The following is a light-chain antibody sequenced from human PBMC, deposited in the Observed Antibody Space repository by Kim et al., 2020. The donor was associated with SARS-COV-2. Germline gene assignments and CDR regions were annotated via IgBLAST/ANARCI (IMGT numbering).Light chain of an antibody. V-gene: IGKV3-20*01. CDR1: QSVGSRS. CDR2: ATS. J-gene: IGKJ1*01. Sequence: SQGERATLSCRASQSVGSRSLAWYQQRPGQAPRILVYATSSRAADIPDRFSGSGSGTDFTFTISRLEPEDFAVYYCQQYAASPPTFGRGTKVDIK. CDR3: QQYAASPPT.